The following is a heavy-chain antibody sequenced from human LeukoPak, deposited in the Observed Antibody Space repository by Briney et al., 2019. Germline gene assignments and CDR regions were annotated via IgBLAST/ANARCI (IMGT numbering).Heavy chain of an antibody. V-gene: IGHV3-74*01. Sequence: GGSLRLSCAASGFTFSKYWMLWVRQAPGKGLESVSRINTDGTVTNYADSVKGRFTVSRDNADNTMFLQMNSVRDEDTAVYYCATKQWLAPPPDSWGQGTPVTVSS. CDR1: GFTFSKYW. CDR2: INTDGTVT. CDR3: ATKQWLAPPPDS. D-gene: IGHD6-19*01. J-gene: IGHJ4*02.